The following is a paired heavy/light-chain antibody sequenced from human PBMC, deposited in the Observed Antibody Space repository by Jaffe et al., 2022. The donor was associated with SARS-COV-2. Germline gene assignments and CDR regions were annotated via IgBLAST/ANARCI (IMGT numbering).Heavy chain of an antibody. J-gene: IGHJ2*01. CDR2: ISFIADTT. CDR1: GFTFSTFG. D-gene: IGHD6-19*01. CDR3: VKESRSGWSNPIWYFDL. V-gene: IGHV3-64D*09. Sequence: EAQLVESGGGLVQPGGSLRLSCSASGFTFSTFGFHWVRQAPGKGLEYVSAISFIADTTYYADSVKGRFTISRDNSKNTLHLQMSSLRTEDTAVYYCVKESRSGWSNPIWYFDLWGRGTLVIVSS.
Light chain of an antibody. CDR1: SLRKFY. J-gene: IGLJ2*01. V-gene: IGLV3-19*01. Sequence: SSELTQDPAVSVALGQTVRITCQGDSLRKFYASWCRQKPGQAPILVIYGKDNRPSGIPDRISGSTSGNTASLTITGAQAEDEADYYCYSRDTGGHHVVFGGGTKVTVL. CDR3: YSRDTGGHHVV. CDR2: GKD.